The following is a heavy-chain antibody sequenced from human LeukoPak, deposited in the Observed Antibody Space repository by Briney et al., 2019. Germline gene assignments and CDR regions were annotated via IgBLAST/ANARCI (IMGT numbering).Heavy chain of an antibody. CDR3: AKGYGMDV. J-gene: IGHJ6*02. Sequence: GGSLRLSCAASGFTFSGYDMHWVGQGTGKGLEWGSAICPAGDTYYPGSVKGRFTISRENAKNSLYLQMNSLRAGDTAVYYCAKGYGMDVWGQGTTVTVSS. CDR2: ICPAGDT. V-gene: IGHV3-13*01. CDR1: GFTFSGYD.